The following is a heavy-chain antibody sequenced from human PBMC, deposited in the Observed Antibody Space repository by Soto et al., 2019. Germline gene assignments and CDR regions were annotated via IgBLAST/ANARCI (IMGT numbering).Heavy chain of an antibody. CDR1: GFTFSSYS. CDR2: ISSSSSTI. D-gene: IGHD1-1*01. V-gene: IGHV3-48*02. Sequence: EVQLVESGGGLVQPGGSLRLSCAASGFTFSSYSMNWVRQAPGKGLEWVSYISSSSSTIYYADSVKGRFTISRDNAKNSLYLQMNSLRDEDTAVYYCARAGYNWNDKPSFDYWGQGTLVTVSS. J-gene: IGHJ4*02. CDR3: ARAGYNWNDKPSFDY.